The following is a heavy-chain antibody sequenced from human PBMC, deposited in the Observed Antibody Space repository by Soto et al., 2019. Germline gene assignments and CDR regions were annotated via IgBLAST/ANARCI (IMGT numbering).Heavy chain of an antibody. D-gene: IGHD3-10*02. V-gene: IGHV3-48*03. CDR3: ARCFFFQAEDGIRDVRSVSAFLLNRSSDL. J-gene: IGHJ2*01. Sequence: PGKGLEWLAFIGRTGTTMRYADSVKGRFTISRDNTKSSLYLQMNGLRDEDTAVYYCARCFFFQAEDGIRDVRSVSAFLLNRSSDL. CDR2: IGRTGTTM.